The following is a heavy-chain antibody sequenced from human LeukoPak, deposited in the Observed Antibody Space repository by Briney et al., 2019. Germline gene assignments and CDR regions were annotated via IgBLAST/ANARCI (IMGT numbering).Heavy chain of an antibody. J-gene: IGHJ5*02. D-gene: IGHD3-3*01. V-gene: IGHV1-69*04. Sequence: PVKVSCKASGGTFSSYAISWVRQAPGQGLEWMGRIIPILGIANYAQKFQGRVTITADKSTSTAYMELSSLRSEDTAVYYCARDEVTIFGVVTQTYNWFDPWGQGTLVTVSS. CDR3: ARDEVTIFGVVTQTYNWFDP. CDR1: GGTFSSYA. CDR2: IIPILGIA.